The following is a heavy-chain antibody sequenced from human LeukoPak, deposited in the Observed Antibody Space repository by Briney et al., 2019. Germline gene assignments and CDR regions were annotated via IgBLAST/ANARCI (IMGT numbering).Heavy chain of an antibody. D-gene: IGHD3-22*01. CDR2: ISWNSGSI. CDR1: GFTFSSYA. Sequence: GGSLRLSCAASGFTFSSYAMHWVRQAPGKGLEWVSGISWNSGSIGYADSVKGRFTISRDNAKNSLYLQMNSLRAEDTALYYCAKSLGDSSGYYENWGQGTLVTVSS. CDR3: AKSLGDSSGYYEN. J-gene: IGHJ4*02. V-gene: IGHV3-9*01.